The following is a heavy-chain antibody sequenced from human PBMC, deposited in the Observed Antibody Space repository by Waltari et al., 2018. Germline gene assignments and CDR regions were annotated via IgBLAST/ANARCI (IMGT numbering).Heavy chain of an antibody. J-gene: IGHJ6*03. CDR3: ARGPITVSSYYYYMDV. CDR1: GDTFNTYG. Sequence: QVQLVQSGAEVKKPGSSVKVSCTAPGDTFNTYGISWVRQAPGQGLEWMGGIIPFLGISNYAPHFQGSVAVTADKSTSTVHMELSRLTSDDTGVYYCARGPITVSSYYYYMDVWGEGTTVTVSS. D-gene: IGHD1-20*01. V-gene: IGHV1-69*10. CDR2: IIPFLGIS.